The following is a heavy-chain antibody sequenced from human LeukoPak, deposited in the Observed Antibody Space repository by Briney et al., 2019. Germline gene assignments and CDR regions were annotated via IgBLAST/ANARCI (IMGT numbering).Heavy chain of an antibody. CDR1: GFTFSSYW. V-gene: IGHV3-7*04. Sequence: GGSLRLSCAASGFTFSSYWMSWVRQAPGKGLEWVANIRQDGSEKYYVDSVKGRFTISRDNAKNSLYLQMNSLRAEDTAVYYCARVDTAMVPSFLDYWGQGTLVTVSS. J-gene: IGHJ4*02. CDR3: ARVDTAMVPSFLDY. CDR2: IRQDGSEK. D-gene: IGHD5-18*01.